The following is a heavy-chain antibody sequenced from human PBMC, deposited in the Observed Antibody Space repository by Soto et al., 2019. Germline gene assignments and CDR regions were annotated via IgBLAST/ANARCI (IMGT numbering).Heavy chain of an antibody. J-gene: IGHJ4*02. CDR3: ATDGKHSDDY. CDR2: FDPEGGET. CDR1: GYTLTELS. Sequence: SVKVSCKVSGYTLTELSMHWVRQAPGKGLEWMGGFDPEGGETIYAQNFQGRGTMTEDTSTDTAYMELSSLSPEDTAVYYCATDGKHSDDYWGQGTLVTVSS. V-gene: IGHV1-24*01. D-gene: IGHD3-3*02.